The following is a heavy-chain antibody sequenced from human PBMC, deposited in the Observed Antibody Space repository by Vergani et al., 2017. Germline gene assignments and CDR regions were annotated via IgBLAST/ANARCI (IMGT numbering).Heavy chain of an antibody. Sequence: EVQLVESGGGLVQPGRSLRLSCAASGFTFDDYAMHWVRQAPGKGLEWVSGINWNGGSTGYADSVKGRFTISRDNAKNSLYLQMNSLRAEDTALYHCARDSRGGAFDIWGQGTMVTVSS. V-gene: IGHV3-9*01. D-gene: IGHD2-15*01. J-gene: IGHJ3*02. CDR3: ARDSRGGAFDI. CDR1: GFTFDDYA. CDR2: INWNGGST.